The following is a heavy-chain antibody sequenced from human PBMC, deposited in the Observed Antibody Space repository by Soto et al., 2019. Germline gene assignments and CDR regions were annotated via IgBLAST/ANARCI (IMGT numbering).Heavy chain of an antibody. CDR2: IYYSGST. D-gene: IGHD3-3*01. J-gene: IGHJ6*02. V-gene: IGHV4-59*01. CDR3: ASLRRDFWSGYYYYYYGMDV. CDR1: GGSISSYY. Sequence: KTSETLSLTCTVSGGSISSYYWSWIRQPPGKGLEWIGYIYYSGSTNYNPSLKSRVTISVDTSKNQFSLKLSSVTAADTAVYYCASLRRDFWSGYYYYYYGMDVWGQGTTVTVSS.